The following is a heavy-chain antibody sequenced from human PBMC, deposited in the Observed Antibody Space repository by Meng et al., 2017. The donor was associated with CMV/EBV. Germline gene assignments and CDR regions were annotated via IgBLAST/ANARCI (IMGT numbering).Heavy chain of an antibody. D-gene: IGHD3-3*01. Sequence: GSLRLSCVVSGLTVSSTYMSWVRQAPGKGLEWVSVIYSGGTSYHADSVKGRFTISRDNSKNTVFLQMNSLRAEDTAVYYCARDRDYDFWSGYYYYYYGMDVWGQGTTVTVSS. CDR2: IYSGGTS. V-gene: IGHV3-53*01. CDR1: GLTVSSTY. CDR3: ARDRDYDFWSGYYYYYYGMDV. J-gene: IGHJ6*02.